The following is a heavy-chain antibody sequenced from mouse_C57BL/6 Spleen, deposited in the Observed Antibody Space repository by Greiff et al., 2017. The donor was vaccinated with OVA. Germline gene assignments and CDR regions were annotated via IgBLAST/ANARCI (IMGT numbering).Heavy chain of an antibody. J-gene: IGHJ2*01. CDR1: GYTFTSYW. D-gene: IGHD2-3*01. CDR3: ARFDGYPYFDY. CDR2: IDPSDSYT. Sequence: QVQLQQPGAELVMPGASVKLSCKASGYTFTSYWMHWVKQRPGQGLEWIGEIDPSDSYTNYNQKFKGKSTLTVDKSSSTAYMQLSSLTSEDSAVYYCARFDGYPYFDYWGQGTTLTVSS. V-gene: IGHV1-69*01.